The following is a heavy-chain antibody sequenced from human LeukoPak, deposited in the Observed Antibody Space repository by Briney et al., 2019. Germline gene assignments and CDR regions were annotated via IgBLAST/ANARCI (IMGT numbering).Heavy chain of an antibody. D-gene: IGHD3-10*01. V-gene: IGHV4-31*03. CDR1: GGSISSSAYH. Sequence: PSQTLSLTCSVSGGSISSSAYHWSWFRQHPGKGLEWIGYIYYTGRTYYNPSLKSRVTISVDTSKNQFSLKLSSVTAADTAVYCCAREGTMVRGVILDRMDVWGQGTLVTVSS. J-gene: IGHJ4*02. CDR2: IYYTGRT. CDR3: AREGTMVRGVILDRMDV.